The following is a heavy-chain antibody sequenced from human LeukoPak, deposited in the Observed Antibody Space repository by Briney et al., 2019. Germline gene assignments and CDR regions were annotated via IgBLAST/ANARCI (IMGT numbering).Heavy chain of an antibody. CDR1: GFTFSRYA. D-gene: IGHD2-21*02. V-gene: IGHV3-9*01. Sequence: GGSLRLSCAASGFTFSRYAMHWVRQAPGKGLEWVSGISWNSGSIGYADSVKGRFTISRDNAKNSLYLQMNSLRAEDTALYYCAAFAYCGGDCYPSFDYWGQGTLVTVSS. J-gene: IGHJ4*02. CDR2: ISWNSGSI. CDR3: AAFAYCGGDCYPSFDY.